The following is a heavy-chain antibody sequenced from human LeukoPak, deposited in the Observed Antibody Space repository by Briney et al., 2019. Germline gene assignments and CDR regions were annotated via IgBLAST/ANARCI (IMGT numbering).Heavy chain of an antibody. J-gene: IGHJ4*02. V-gene: IGHV3-30-3*01. CDR3: VRDRRDGKNLAYHFDF. Sequence: GGSLRLSCAASGFTFSSNAMHWVRQAPGKGLEWVAVMSYDGTSEYYADSVRGRFTISRDHSQNMLHLQMNSLRDEDTALYYYVRDRRDGKNLAYHFDFWGQGTLVTVSS. CDR2: MSYDGTSE. CDR1: GFTFSSNA. D-gene: IGHD5-24*01.